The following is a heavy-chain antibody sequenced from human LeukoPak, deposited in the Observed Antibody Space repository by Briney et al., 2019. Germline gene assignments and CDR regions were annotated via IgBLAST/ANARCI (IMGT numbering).Heavy chain of an antibody. Sequence: SETLSLTCAVYGGSFSGYYWSWTRQPPGKGLEWIGYIYYSGSTNYNPSLKSRVTISVDTSKNQFSLKLSSVTAADTAVYCCAGWYSTSSAAGVWGQGTLVTVSS. J-gene: IGHJ4*02. V-gene: IGHV4-59*08. CDR2: IYYSGST. CDR1: GGSFSGYY. D-gene: IGHD6-6*01. CDR3: AGWYSTSSAAGV.